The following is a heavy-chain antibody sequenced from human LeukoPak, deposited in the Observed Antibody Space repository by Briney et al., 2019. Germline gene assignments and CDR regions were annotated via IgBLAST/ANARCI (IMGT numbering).Heavy chain of an antibody. J-gene: IGHJ4*02. Sequence: GGSLRLSCAASGFTFSSYAMSWVRQAPGKGLEWVSAISGSGGSTYYADSVKGRFTISRDNSKNTLYLQMNSLRAEDTAVYYCAKGYDILTGYGIIDYWGQGTLVTVSS. D-gene: IGHD3-9*01. CDR1: GFTFSSYA. CDR2: ISGSGGST. CDR3: AKGYDILTGYGIIDY. V-gene: IGHV3-23*01.